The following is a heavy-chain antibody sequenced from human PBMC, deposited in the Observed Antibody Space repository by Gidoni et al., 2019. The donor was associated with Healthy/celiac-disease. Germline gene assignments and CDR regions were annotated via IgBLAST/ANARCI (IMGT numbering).Heavy chain of an antibody. J-gene: IGHJ3*02. CDR3: ARNILTGHYSHFSPGLYAFDI. CDR1: GGTFSSYA. V-gene: IGHV1-69*01. CDR2: IIPIFGTA. Sequence: QVQLVQSGAEVKKPGSSVKVSCKASGGTFSSYAISWVRQAPGQGLEWMGGIIPIFGTANYAQKFQGRVTITADESTSTAYMELSSLRSEDTAVYYCARNILTGHYSHFSPGLYAFDIWGQGTMVTVSS. D-gene: IGHD3-9*01.